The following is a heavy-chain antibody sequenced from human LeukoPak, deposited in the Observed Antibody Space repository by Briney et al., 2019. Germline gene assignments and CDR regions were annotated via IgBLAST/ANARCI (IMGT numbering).Heavy chain of an antibody. J-gene: IGHJ4*02. Sequence: PSETLSLTCTVSGGSISSSSYYWGWIRQPPGKGLEWIVSIYYSGSTYYNPSLKSRVTISVDTSKNQFSLKLSSVTAADTAVYYCARDLVVGAPGYWGQGTLVTVSS. CDR3: ARDLVVGAPGY. CDR1: GGSISSSSYY. V-gene: IGHV4-39*02. CDR2: IYYSGST. D-gene: IGHD1-26*01.